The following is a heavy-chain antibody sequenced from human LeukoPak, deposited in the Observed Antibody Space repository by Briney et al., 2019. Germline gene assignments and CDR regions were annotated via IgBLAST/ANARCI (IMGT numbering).Heavy chain of an antibody. J-gene: IGHJ4*02. Sequence: PGGSLRLSCAASGFSFSSYSMNWVRQAPGKGLEWVSYISSSSTTIYYADSVEGRFTISRDNAKNSLYLQMNSLRAEDTAVYYCARDIAAAGDYWGQGTLVTVSS. D-gene: IGHD6-13*01. CDR3: ARDIAAAGDY. V-gene: IGHV3-48*04. CDR2: ISSSSTTI. CDR1: GFSFSSYS.